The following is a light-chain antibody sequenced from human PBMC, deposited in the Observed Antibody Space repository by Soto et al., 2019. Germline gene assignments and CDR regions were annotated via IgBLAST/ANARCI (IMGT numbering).Light chain of an antibody. CDR3: ATWDDSLDGL. CDR2: SNN. J-gene: IGLJ1*01. CDR1: RSNIGSKT. Sequence: QSVLTRPPSASGTPGQRVTISCSGSRSNIGSKTVNWYQQLPGTAPKLLIYSNNQRPSGVPDRFSSSKSGTSASLAISGLQSEDEADYYCATWDDSLDGLFGTGTKVTVL. V-gene: IGLV1-44*01.